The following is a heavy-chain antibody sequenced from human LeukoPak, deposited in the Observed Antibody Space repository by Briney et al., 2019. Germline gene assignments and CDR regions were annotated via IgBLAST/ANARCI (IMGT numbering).Heavy chain of an antibody. J-gene: IGHJ4*02. D-gene: IGHD6-13*01. Sequence: GRSLRLSCVASGFTFSSYGMHWVRQAPGKGLEWMGGFDPEDGETIYAQKFQGRVTMTEDTSTDTAYMELSSLRSEDTAVYYCATEWEPYSSSLYYFDYWGQGTLVTVSS. CDR3: ATEWEPYSSSLYYFDY. CDR1: GFTFSSYG. V-gene: IGHV1-24*01. CDR2: FDPEDGET.